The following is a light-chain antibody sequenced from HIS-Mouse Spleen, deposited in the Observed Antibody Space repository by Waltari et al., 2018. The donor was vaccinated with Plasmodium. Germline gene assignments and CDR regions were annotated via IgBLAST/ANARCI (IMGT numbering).Light chain of an antibody. J-gene: IGKJ2*01. V-gene: IGKV4-1*01. Sequence: DIVMTQSPDSLAVSLGARATINCKCSQSVLYSSNNKNYLAWYQQKPGHPPKLLIYWASTRESGDPDQCSGSGSGTDFTLTISSLQAEVVAVYYCQQYYSTPYTFGQGTKLEIK. CDR3: QQYYSTPYT. CDR2: WAS. CDR1: QSVLYSSNNKNY.